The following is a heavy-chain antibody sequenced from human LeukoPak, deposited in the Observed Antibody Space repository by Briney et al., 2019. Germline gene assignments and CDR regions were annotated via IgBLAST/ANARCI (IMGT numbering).Heavy chain of an antibody. D-gene: IGHD3-22*01. CDR3: ARLRATLTVVVTLFDS. CDR2: MYYSGDT. Sequence: SETLSLTCTVTGGSISSGPYYWGWLRQPPGKGLEWIGSMYYSGDTYYKPSLQSRVTISGDPSKNQFSLKLSSVTAADTAVYYCARLRATLTVVVTLFDSWGQGTLVTVSS. V-gene: IGHV4-39*01. CDR1: GGSISSGPYY. J-gene: IGHJ4*02.